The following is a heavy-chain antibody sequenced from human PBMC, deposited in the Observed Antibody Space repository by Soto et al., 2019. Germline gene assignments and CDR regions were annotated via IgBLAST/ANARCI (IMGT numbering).Heavy chain of an antibody. CDR3: ARDARYDFWSGYYKPLDYYYYGMDV. J-gene: IGHJ6*02. CDR1: GGTFSSYA. V-gene: IGHV1-69*13. D-gene: IGHD3-3*01. CDR2: IIPIFGTA. Sequence: SVKVSCKASGGTFSSYAISWVRQAPGQGLEWMGGIIPIFGTANYAQKFQGRVTITADESTSTAYMELSSLRSDDTAVYYCARDARYDFWSGYYKPLDYYYYGMDVWGQGTTVTVSS.